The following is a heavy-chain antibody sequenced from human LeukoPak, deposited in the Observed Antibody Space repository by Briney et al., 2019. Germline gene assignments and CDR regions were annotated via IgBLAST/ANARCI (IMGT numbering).Heavy chain of an antibody. Sequence: GESLKISCNGSGYTFASYLIGWVRQIPGKGLEWMGIIYPGDSDTRYSPSFQGQVTISADKSISTAYLQWSSLKASDTAMYYCVRTTSTWYGDYWGQGALVTVSS. CDR2: IYPGDSDT. J-gene: IGHJ4*02. D-gene: IGHD6-13*01. V-gene: IGHV5-51*01. CDR1: GYTFASYL. CDR3: VRTTSTWYGDY.